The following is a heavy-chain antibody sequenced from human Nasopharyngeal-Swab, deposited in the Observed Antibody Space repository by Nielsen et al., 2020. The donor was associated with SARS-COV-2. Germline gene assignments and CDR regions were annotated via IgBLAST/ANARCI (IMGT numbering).Heavy chain of an antibody. J-gene: IGHJ4*02. CDR2: IYYSGST. CDR1: GGSISSGGYY. V-gene: IGHV4-31*03. CDR3: ARGIQNDFDY. Sequence: SETLSLTCTVSGGSISSGGYYWSWIRQHPGKGLEWIGYIYYSGSTYYNPSLKSRVTISVDTSKNQFSLKLSSVTAADTAVYYCARGIQNDFDYWGQGTLVIVSS.